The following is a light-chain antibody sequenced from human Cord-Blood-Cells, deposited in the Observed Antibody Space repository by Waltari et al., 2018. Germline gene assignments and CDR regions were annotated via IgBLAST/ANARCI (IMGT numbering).Light chain of an antibody. CDR2: DVS. CDR1: SSDVGGDNY. Sequence: QSALTQPRSVSGSPGQSVTISCTGTSSDVGGDNYVSWYQQPTGKAPRLMIYDVSKRPSGVPDRFSGSKSGNTASLPISGLQAEDEADYYCCSYAGSYTWVFGGGTKLTVL. CDR3: CSYAGSYTWV. J-gene: IGLJ3*02. V-gene: IGLV2-11*01.